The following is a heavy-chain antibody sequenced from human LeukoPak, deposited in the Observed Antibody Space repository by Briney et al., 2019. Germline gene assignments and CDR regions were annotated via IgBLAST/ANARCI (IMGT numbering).Heavy chain of an antibody. J-gene: IGHJ4*02. CDR2: INHSGST. D-gene: IGHD3-10*01. V-gene: IGHV4-34*01. Sequence: PSETLSLTCAVYGGSFSGYYWSWIRQPPGKGLEWIGEINHSGSTSYNPSLKSRVTISVDTSKNQFSLKLSSVTAADTAVYYCARGYGSGSYYTYWGQGTLVTVSS. CDR1: GGSFSGYY. CDR3: ARGYGSGSYYTY.